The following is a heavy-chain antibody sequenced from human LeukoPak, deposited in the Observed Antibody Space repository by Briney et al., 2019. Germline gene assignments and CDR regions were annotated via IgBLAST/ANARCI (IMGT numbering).Heavy chain of an antibody. D-gene: IGHD6-6*01. CDR2: INPNSGGT. CDR3: ARVEYTGGGSIDY. J-gene: IGHJ4*02. V-gene: IGHV1-2*02. Sequence: ASVKVSCKASGYTFTGYYMHWVRQAPGQGLEWMGWINPNSGGTNYAQKFQGRVTMTRDTSISTAYMELSRLRSDDTAVYYCARVEYTGGGSIDYWGQGTLATVSS. CDR1: GYTFTGYY.